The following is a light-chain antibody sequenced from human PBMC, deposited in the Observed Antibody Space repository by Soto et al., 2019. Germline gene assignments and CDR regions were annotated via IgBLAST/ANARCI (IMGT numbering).Light chain of an antibody. CDR2: DVS. CDR3: CSYAGNYSPYV. Sequence: QSALTQPRSVSGSPGQSVTISCTGTSSDVGGYNYVSWYQQHPGKVPKLMIYDVSERPSGVPVRFFGSKSGNTASLTISGLQAEDEAEYYCCSYAGNYSPYVFGTGTKVTVL. J-gene: IGLJ1*01. V-gene: IGLV2-11*01. CDR1: SSDVGGYNY.